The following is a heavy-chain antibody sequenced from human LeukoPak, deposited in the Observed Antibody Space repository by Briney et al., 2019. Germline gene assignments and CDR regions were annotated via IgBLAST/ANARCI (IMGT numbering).Heavy chain of an antibody. Sequence: PGGSLRLSCAASGFTVSSSYMIWVRQAPGKGLEWVSVIYSGGLTYYADSVKGRFTISRDNSKNTLYLQMNSLRAEDTAVYYCAREPSGGYCSSSSCSRYFQHWGQGTLVTVSS. CDR2: IYSGGLT. CDR1: GFTVSSSY. D-gene: IGHD2-2*01. J-gene: IGHJ1*01. V-gene: IGHV3-53*01. CDR3: AREPSGGYCSSSSCSRYFQH.